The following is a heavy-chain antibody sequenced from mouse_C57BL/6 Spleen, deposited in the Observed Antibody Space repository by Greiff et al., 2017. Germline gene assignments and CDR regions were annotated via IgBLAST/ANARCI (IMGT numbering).Heavy chain of an antibody. CDR3: APTGTYYFDY. V-gene: IGHV1-82*01. D-gene: IGHD4-1*02. J-gene: IGHJ2*01. CDR1: GYAFSSSW. CDR2: IYPGDGDT. Sequence: VQLQQSGPELVKPGASVKISCKASGYAFSSSWMNWVKQRPGKGLEWIGRIYPGDGDTNYNGKFKGKATLTADKSSSTAYLQLSSLTSEDSAVYFCAPTGTYYFDYWGQGTTLTVSS.